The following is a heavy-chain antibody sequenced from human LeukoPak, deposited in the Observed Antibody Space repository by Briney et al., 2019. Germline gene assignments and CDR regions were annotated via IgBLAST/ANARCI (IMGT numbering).Heavy chain of an antibody. V-gene: IGHV1-8*01. D-gene: IGHD6-19*01. CDR2: MNPNSGNT. CDR1: GYTFTSYD. J-gene: IGHJ5*02. Sequence: GASVKVSFKASGYTFTSYDINWVRQATGQGLEWMGWMNPNSGNTGYAQKVQGRVTMTRNTSISTAYMELRSLRSEGTAVYYCARAITNPNIAVAGTLKKVNWLDTWGQGTLVTVSS. CDR3: ARAITNPNIAVAGTLKKVNWLDT.